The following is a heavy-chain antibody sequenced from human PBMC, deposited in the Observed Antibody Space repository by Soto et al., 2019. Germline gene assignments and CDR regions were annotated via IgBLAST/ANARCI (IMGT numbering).Heavy chain of an antibody. J-gene: IGHJ3*02. CDR3: PRIIGYCRNNDCSWTFDI. CDR1: GYSFISYW. V-gene: IGHV5-51*01. D-gene: IGHD2-2*03. CDR2: FYPGDSTS. Sequence: VESLKISCQTSGYSFISYWVAWVRQKPGKVLEWMGTFYPGDSTSTYSPSFQGQVTISVDKSISTAYLHLSSLRASDTAMYYCPRIIGYCRNNDCSWTFDIWGQGTMVTVSS.